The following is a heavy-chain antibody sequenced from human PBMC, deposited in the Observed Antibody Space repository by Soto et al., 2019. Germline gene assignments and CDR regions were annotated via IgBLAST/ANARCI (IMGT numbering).Heavy chain of an antibody. J-gene: IGHJ3*02. CDR1: GFTFSSYA. V-gene: IGHV3-23*01. CDR2: ISGSGGST. Sequence: EVQLLDSGGGLVQPGGSLRLSCAASGFTFSSYAMSWVRQAPGKGLEWVSAISGSGGSTYYADSVKGRFTISRDNSKNTQYLQMNSLRAEDTAVYYCAKGLAYSYDSSGYYPIGAFDIWGPGTMVTVSS. D-gene: IGHD3-22*01. CDR3: AKGLAYSYDSSGYYPIGAFDI.